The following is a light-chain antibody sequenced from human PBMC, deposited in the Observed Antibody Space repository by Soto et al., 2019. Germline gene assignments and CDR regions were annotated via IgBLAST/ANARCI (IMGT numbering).Light chain of an antibody. CDR3: AAWDDSLNGYV. CDR2: SND. CDR1: SSNIGSNS. J-gene: IGLJ1*01. V-gene: IGLV1-44*01. Sequence: QSALTQPTSASGTPGQRVTISCSGSSSNIGSNSVNWYQQLPGTAPKLLIYSNDRRPSGVPDRFSGSKSGTSASLAISGLQSEDEADYYCAAWDDSLNGYVFGTGTKVTVL.